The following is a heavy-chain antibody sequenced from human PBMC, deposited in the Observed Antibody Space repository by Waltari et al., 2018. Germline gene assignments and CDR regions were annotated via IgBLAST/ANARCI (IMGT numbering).Heavy chain of an antibody. CDR1: GYSISSGYY. V-gene: IGHV4-38-2*01. CDR3: ARVDTYYYGSGSYYNSLGWFDP. Sequence: QVQLQESGPGLVKPSETLSLTCAVSGYSISSGYYWGWIRQPPGKGLEWIGSIYHSGSTSYNPSLKSRVTISVDTSKNQFSLKLSSGTAADTAVYYCARVDTYYYGSGSYYNSLGWFDPWGQGTLVTVSS. J-gene: IGHJ5*02. D-gene: IGHD3-10*01. CDR2: IYHSGST.